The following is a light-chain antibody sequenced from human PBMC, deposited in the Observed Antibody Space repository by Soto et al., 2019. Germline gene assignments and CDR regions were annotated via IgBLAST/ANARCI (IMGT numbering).Light chain of an antibody. V-gene: IGKV3-20*01. J-gene: IGKJ3*01. CDR2: AAS. Sequence: EIVLTQSPGTLSLSPGERATLSCRASQSINNRYLAWYQQKPGKAPRLLIYAASSRATGIPDRFSGSGSGKDFTLTISRLEPEDVAVYYCQQFGSSPGFTFGPGTKVDIK. CDR3: QQFGSSPGFT. CDR1: QSINNRY.